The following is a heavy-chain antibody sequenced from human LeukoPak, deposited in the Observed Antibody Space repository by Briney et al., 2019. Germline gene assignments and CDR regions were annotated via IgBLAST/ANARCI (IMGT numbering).Heavy chain of an antibody. V-gene: IGHV3-11*04. D-gene: IGHD3-9*01. Sequence: GGSLRLSCAASGFTFSGYYMSWIRQAPGKGLEWVSYISSSGSTIYYADSVKGRFTISRDNAKNSLYLQMNSLRAEDTAVYYCARVSSYLRYFDWLSEYYFDYWGQGTLVTVSS. CDR3: ARVSSYLRYFDWLSEYYFDY. CDR2: ISSSGSTI. CDR1: GFTFSGYY. J-gene: IGHJ4*02.